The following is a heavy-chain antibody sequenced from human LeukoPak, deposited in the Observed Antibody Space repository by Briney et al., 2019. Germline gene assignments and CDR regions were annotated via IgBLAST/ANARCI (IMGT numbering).Heavy chain of an antibody. V-gene: IGHV3-15*01. D-gene: IGHD3-10*01. CDR3: TTDGSGSYYDYYYSGMDV. CDR2: ILSKIDGGTT. Sequence: PGGSLRLSRAASGFTFSNAWMSWVRQAPGKGLEWVGRILSKIDGGTTDYAAPVKGRFTISRDDSKTTLYLQMNSLKTEDTAVYYCTTDGSGSYYDYYYSGMDVWGQGTTVTVSS. CDR1: GFTFSNAW. J-gene: IGHJ6*02.